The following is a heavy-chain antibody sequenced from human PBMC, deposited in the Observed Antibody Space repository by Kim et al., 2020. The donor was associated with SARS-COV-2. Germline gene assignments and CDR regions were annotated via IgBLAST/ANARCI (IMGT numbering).Heavy chain of an antibody. CDR3: AREGFYGDYVSPGQFDY. Sequence: SETLSLTCAVYGGSFSGYYWSWIRQPPGKGLEWIGEINHSGSTNYNPSLKSRVTISVDTSKNQFSLKLSSVTAADTAVYYCAREGFYGDYVSPGQFDYWGQGTLVTVSS. CDR1: GGSFSGYY. D-gene: IGHD4-17*01. CDR2: INHSGST. V-gene: IGHV4-34*01. J-gene: IGHJ4*02.